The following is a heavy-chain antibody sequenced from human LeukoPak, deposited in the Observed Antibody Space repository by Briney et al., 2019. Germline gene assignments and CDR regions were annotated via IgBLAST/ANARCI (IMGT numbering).Heavy chain of an antibody. CDR2: IRSKAYGGTT. V-gene: IGHV3-49*04. Sequence: PGGSLRLSCTASGFTFGDYAMSWVRQAPGKGLEWVGLIRSKAYGGTTEYAASVKGRFTISRDDSKSIAYLQMNSLKTEDTAVYYCTRGEDRDIVVVPAAIQFDYWGQGTLVTVSS. CDR1: GFTFGDYA. J-gene: IGHJ4*02. D-gene: IGHD2-2*01. CDR3: TRGEDRDIVVVPAAIQFDY.